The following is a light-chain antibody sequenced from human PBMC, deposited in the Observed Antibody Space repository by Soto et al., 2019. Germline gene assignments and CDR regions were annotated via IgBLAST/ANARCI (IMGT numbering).Light chain of an antibody. CDR2: DAS. CDR1: QNINNY. CDR3: QQYENLPT. V-gene: IGKV1-33*01. Sequence: DIQMTLSPSSLSASVGDRVTITCQASQNINNYLNWYQQKPGRAPKLLIYDASNLEAGVPSRFRASGSGTDSTFTISRLQPEDIATYYCQQYENLPTSGHVTRLEIK. J-gene: IGKJ5*01.